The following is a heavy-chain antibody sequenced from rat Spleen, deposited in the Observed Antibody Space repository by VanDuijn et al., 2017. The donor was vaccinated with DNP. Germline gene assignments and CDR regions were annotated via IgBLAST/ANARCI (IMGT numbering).Heavy chain of an antibody. Sequence: EVQLVETGGGLVQPGRSLKVSCVASGFTFSNYWMFWVRQAPGKGLEWIATISSDGGGTSYSDSVKGRFTISRDNSEDTVYLQMNSLRSEDSATYYCVKDKWFYAMDAWGQGTSVTVSP. CDR2: ISSDGGGT. CDR1: GFTFSNYW. V-gene: IGHV5-58*01. D-gene: IGHD1-1*01. CDR3: VKDKWFYAMDA. J-gene: IGHJ4*01.